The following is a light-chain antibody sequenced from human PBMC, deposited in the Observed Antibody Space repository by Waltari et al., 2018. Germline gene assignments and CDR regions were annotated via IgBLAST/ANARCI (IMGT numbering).Light chain of an antibody. Sequence: SYVLTQPHSVSVAPGQTARITCGGDNIEAKSVHWYQQKPGQAPEVVVFDDSDRPSGLPERFAGANSGTTATLTISRVEGGDEADYFCQVWDSSGDLLVIFGGGTKLTVL. CDR2: DDS. V-gene: IGLV3-21*02. J-gene: IGLJ2*01. CDR1: NIEAKS. CDR3: QVWDSSGDLLVI.